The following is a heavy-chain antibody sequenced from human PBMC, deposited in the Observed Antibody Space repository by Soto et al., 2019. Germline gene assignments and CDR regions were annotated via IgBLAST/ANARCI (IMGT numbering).Heavy chain of an antibody. Sequence: GGSLRLSCAASGFTFDDYAMHWVRQAPGKGLEWVSGINWNSDTIGYADSVKGRFTVSRDNAEGSLLLQMSSLRAEDTAVYFCAMSNSNDLYYHFESWGQGTPVTVSS. CDR3: AMSNSNDLYYHFES. CDR1: GFTFDDYA. J-gene: IGHJ4*02. D-gene: IGHD3-22*01. V-gene: IGHV3-9*01. CDR2: INWNSDTI.